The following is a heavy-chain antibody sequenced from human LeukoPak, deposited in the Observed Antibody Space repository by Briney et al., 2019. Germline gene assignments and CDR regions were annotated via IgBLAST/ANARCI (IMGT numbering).Heavy chain of an antibody. CDR1: GGSISSGSYY. CDR3: AKTYRGYSSGSNYYFYYMDV. V-gene: IGHV4-61*02. CDR2: IYTSEST. Sequence: KSSQTLSLTCTVSGGSISSGSYYWSWIRQPAGKGLEWIGRIYTSESTTYNPSLKSRVTMSVDTSKNQLSLKLTSVTAADTAVYYCAKTYRGYSSGSNYYFYYMDVWGKGTTVTISS. J-gene: IGHJ6*03. D-gene: IGHD6-19*01.